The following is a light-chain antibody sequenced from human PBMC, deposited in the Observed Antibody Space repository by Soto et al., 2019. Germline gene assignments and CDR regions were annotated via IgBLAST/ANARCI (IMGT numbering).Light chain of an antibody. J-gene: IGLJ2*01. CDR1: SSDVGGYNY. V-gene: IGLV2-14*01. Sequence: QAVLTQPASVSGSPGQSITISCTGTSSDVGGYNYVSWYQQQSGKAPKLMIHEVSNRPSGVSNRFSGSKSGNTASLTISGLQAEDEADYYCSSYTSSLVVFGGGTKLTVL. CDR3: SSYTSSLVV. CDR2: EVS.